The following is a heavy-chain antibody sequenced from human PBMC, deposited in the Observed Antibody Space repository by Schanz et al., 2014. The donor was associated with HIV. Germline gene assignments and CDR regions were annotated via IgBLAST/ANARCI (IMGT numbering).Heavy chain of an antibody. D-gene: IGHD6-6*01. Sequence: QVQLVQSGTEVKKPGASVTVSCKASGYTFTNYAINWVRQAPGQGLEWMGWMNPNSGHTGYAQKFQGRVDMTRTTSISTAYMELRGLTSEDTAVYFCARDRAKIEGRPVGNWFDPWGQGTLVTVSS. CDR3: ARDRAKIEGRPVGNWFDP. CDR1: GYTFTNYA. V-gene: IGHV1-8*02. CDR2: MNPNSGHT. J-gene: IGHJ5*02.